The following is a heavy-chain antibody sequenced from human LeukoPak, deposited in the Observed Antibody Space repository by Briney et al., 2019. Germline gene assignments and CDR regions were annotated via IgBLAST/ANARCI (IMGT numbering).Heavy chain of an antibody. V-gene: IGHV4-59*01. CDR1: GGSIRSYY. CDR2: IYYIGST. CDR3: ASWPHYDFWSGYPH. J-gene: IGHJ4*02. D-gene: IGHD3-3*01. Sequence: SETLSLTCTVSGGSIRSYYWGWIRQPPGKGLEWIGYIYYIGSTNYNPSLKSRVTISVDTSKNQFSLKLSSVTAADTAVYYCASWPHYDFWSGYPHWGQGTLVTVSS.